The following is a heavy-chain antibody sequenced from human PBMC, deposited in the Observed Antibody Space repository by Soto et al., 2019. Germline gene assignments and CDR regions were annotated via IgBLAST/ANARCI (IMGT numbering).Heavy chain of an antibody. CDR3: AKDLITMVRGVSGGMDV. Sequence: GGSLRLSCAASGFTFSSYAMSWVRQAPGKGLEWVSAISGSGGSTYYADSVKGRFTISRDNSKNTLYLQMNSLRAEDTAVYYCAKDLITMVRGVSGGMDVWGQGTTVTVSS. J-gene: IGHJ6*02. D-gene: IGHD3-10*01. CDR2: ISGSGGST. V-gene: IGHV3-23*01. CDR1: GFTFSSYA.